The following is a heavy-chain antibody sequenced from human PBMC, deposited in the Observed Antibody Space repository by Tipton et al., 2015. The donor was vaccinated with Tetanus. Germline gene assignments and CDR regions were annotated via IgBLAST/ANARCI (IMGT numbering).Heavy chain of an antibody. CDR3: ARDRRSYIASAGYGMDV. J-gene: IGHJ6*02. CDR2: LSSTGTTI. CDR1: GFAFSDYY. Sequence: SLRLSCEASGFAFSDYYMAWIRQAPGKGLEWVSYLSSTGTTIYHADSVKGRFTVSRDNAKNSVYLQMSSLRDDDTAIYYCARDRRSYIASAGYGMDVWGQGTPVTASS. V-gene: IGHV3-11*01. D-gene: IGHD6-13*01.